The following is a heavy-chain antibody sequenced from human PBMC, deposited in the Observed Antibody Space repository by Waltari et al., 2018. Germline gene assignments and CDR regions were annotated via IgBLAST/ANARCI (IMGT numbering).Heavy chain of an antibody. CDR1: GFTFGDYA. V-gene: IGHV3-49*03. Sequence: EVQLVESGGGLVQPGRYLRLSCTASGFTFGDYAMSWFRQAPGKGLGWVGFIRSKAYGGTTEYAASVKGRFTISRDDSKSIAYLQMNSLKTEDTAVYYCTSSPYYYDSSGYYYGYFQHWGQGTLVTVSS. CDR2: IRSKAYGGTT. J-gene: IGHJ1*01. D-gene: IGHD3-22*01. CDR3: TSSPYYYDSSGYYYGYFQH.